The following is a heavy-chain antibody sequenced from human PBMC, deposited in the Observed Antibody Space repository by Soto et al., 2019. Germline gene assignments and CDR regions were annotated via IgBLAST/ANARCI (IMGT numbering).Heavy chain of an antibody. CDR1: GGPISSYY. D-gene: IGHD4-17*01. CDR2: IYYSGST. CDR3: ASHGTVGYYYVMDV. V-gene: IGHV4-59*08. J-gene: IGHJ6*02. Sequence: QVQLQESGPGLVKPSETLSLTCTVSGGPISSYYWSWIRQPPGKGLEWIGYIYYSGSTNYNPSLKSRITLSVGASKKQFSLKVTSVTAADTAVYYCASHGTVGYYYVMDVWGQGTTVTVSS.